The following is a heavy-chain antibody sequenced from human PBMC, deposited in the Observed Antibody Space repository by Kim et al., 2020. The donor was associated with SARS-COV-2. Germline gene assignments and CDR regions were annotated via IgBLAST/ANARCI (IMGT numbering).Heavy chain of an antibody. CDR3: ARESWRGGTIFGAAWPHRMAWFDP. J-gene: IGHJ5*02. D-gene: IGHD3-3*01. CDR1: GFTFSSYG. Sequence: GGSLRLSCAASGFTFSSYGMHWVRQAPGKGLEWVAVIWYDGSNKYYADSVKGRFTISRDNSKNTLYLQMNSLRAEDTAVYYCARESWRGGTIFGAAWPHRMAWFDPWGQGTLVTVSS. V-gene: IGHV3-33*01. CDR2: IWYDGSNK.